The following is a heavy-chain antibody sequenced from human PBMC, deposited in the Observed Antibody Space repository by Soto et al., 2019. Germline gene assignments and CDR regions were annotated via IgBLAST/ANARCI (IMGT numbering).Heavy chain of an antibody. D-gene: IGHD6-13*01. CDR3: ARGQQLVNWFDP. Sequence: SETLSLTCTVSGAPINSDYWSWIRQSPGKGLEWIGYIYHIGSTDYNPSLKSRVTISIDKSKNQFSLNLRSVTAADTAVYYCARGQQLVNWFDPWGQGTLVTVS. CDR1: GAPINSDY. J-gene: IGHJ5*02. V-gene: IGHV4-59*03. CDR2: IYHIGST.